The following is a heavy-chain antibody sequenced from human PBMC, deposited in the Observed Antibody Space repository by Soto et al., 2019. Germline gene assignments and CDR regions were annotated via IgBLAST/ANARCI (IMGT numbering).Heavy chain of an antibody. CDR1: GFTFSNYG. D-gene: IGHD5-12*01. V-gene: IGHV3-33*01. CDR2: VWYDGHNK. J-gene: IGHJ6*02. CDR3: VRAAGYSGNDYVYYYGMDV. Sequence: QVQLVESGGGVVQPGRSLRLSCAASGFTFSNYGMHWVRQAPGKGLEWVAHVWYDGHNKYYRDSVQGRFSISRDNSKNTLYLQMNSLRDEDTAVYYCVRAAGYSGNDYVYYYGMDVWGQGTTVTVSS.